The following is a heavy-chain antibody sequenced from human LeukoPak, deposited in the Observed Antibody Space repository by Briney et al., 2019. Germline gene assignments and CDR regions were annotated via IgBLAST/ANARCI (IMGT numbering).Heavy chain of an antibody. Sequence: GGSLRLFCAASGFTFSSYSMNWVGQAPGKGLDWVSSISSSTTNNIYYADSVKGRFTISRDNAKNSLYLQMNSLRAEDTAVYYCARDRGFEMGLFDYWGQGTLVTVSS. CDR2: ISSSTTNNI. V-gene: IGHV3-21*01. D-gene: IGHD3-10*01. CDR1: GFTFSSYS. J-gene: IGHJ4*02. CDR3: ARDRGFEMGLFDY.